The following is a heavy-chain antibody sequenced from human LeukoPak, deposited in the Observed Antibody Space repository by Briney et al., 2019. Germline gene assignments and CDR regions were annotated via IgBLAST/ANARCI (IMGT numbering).Heavy chain of an antibody. CDR2: IIPIFGTA. J-gene: IGHJ4*02. D-gene: IGHD3-10*01. CDR1: GGTFSGYA. Sequence: SVKVSCKASGGTFSGYAISWVRQAPGQGLEWMGRIIPIFGTANYAQKFQGRVTITTDESTSTAYMELSSLRSEDTAVYYCARCGKLWFGELLSGDYYFDYWGQGTLVTVSS. V-gene: IGHV1-69*05. CDR3: ARCGKLWFGELLSGDYYFDY.